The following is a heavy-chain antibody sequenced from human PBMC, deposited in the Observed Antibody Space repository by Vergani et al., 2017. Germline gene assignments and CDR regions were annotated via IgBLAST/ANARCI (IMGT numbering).Heavy chain of an antibody. D-gene: IGHD4-11*01. CDR2: KNKYYI. J-gene: IGHJ4*02. CDR3: AREMSNEGFDY. CDR1: GFTFSDHY. Sequence: EVQLVESGGGLVQPGGSLRLSCAASGFTFSDHYMDWVRQAPGGGLECVSSLNKNKYYIYYADSVKGRFTISRDNAKNSLFLQMSSLKVEDTGVYYCAREMSNEGFDYWGQGTRVTVS. V-gene: IGHV3-69-1*01.